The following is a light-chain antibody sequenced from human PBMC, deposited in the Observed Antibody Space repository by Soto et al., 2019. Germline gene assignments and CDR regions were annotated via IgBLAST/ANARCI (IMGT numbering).Light chain of an antibody. J-gene: IGKJ1*01. Sequence: ETVLTQSPATLSLSPGEIATLSSSASQTIRSNYLAWYRQTPGQAPRRLIYCASNRATGIADRFSGSGSGTDFTLIISRLEPEDFALYYCHQYGSSPWTFGQGTKLEIK. V-gene: IGKV3-20*01. CDR3: HQYGSSPWT. CDR1: QTIRSNY. CDR2: CAS.